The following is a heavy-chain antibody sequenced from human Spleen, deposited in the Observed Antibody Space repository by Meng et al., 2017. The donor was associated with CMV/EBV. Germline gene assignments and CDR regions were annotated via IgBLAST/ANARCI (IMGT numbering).Heavy chain of an antibody. J-gene: IGHJ4*02. CDR2: IYTSGST. D-gene: IGHD5-18*01. V-gene: IGHV4-4*07. CDR1: GGSISSYY. CDR3: ARGADTAMVVSVPEFDY. Sequence: QVPLQESGPGPVKPSEPPSLTCTVSGGSISSYYWSWIRQPAGKGLEWIGRIYTSGSTNYNPSLKSRVTMSVDTSKNQFSLKLSSVTAADTAVYYCARGADTAMVVSVPEFDYWGQGTLVTVSS.